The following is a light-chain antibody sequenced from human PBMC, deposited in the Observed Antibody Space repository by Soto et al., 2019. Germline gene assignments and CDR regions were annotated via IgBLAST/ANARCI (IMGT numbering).Light chain of an antibody. Sequence: DVVMTQSPLSLPVTLGQPASISCRATQSLVHSDGNTHLNWFQQRPGQSPRRLICKVSNRDTGVPDRFSGSASGTDFTLTISRVEAEDVGVYYCMQGTHLPYTFGQGTKLEIK. CDR2: KVS. J-gene: IGKJ2*01. V-gene: IGKV2-30*02. CDR1: QSLVHSDGNTH. CDR3: MQGTHLPYT.